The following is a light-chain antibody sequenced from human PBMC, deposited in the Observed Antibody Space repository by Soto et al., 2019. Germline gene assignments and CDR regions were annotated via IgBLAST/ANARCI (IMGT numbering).Light chain of an antibody. Sequence: EIVMTQSPATLSVSPGERATLSCRASQSVGSNLAWYQQKPGQAPRLLIYDTSTRATGVPARLGGSGSGTEFTLTIASLQSEDFAVYHCQQYNDWPPLTFGGGTKVEIK. J-gene: IGKJ4*01. CDR1: QSVGSN. CDR2: DTS. CDR3: QQYNDWPPLT. V-gene: IGKV3-15*01.